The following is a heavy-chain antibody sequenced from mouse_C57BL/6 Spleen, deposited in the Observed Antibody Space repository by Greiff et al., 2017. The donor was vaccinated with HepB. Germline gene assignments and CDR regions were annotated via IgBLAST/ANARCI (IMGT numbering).Heavy chain of an antibody. D-gene: IGHD2-5*01. CDR3: AQTYYSNLPWFAY. CDR2: INPSTGGT. J-gene: IGHJ3*01. Sequence: EVMLVESGPELVKPGASVKISCKASGYSFTGYYMNWVKQSPEKSLEWIGEINPSTGGTTYNQKFKAKATLTVDKSSSTAYMQLKSLTSEDSAVYYCAQTYYSNLPWFAYWGQGTLVTVSA. V-gene: IGHV1-42*01. CDR1: GYSFTGYY.